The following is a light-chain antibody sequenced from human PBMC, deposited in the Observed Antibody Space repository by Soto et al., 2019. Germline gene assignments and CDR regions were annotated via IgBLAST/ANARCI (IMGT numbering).Light chain of an antibody. Sequence: DIQMTQSPSSLSASVGDRVTITCRASQSISSYLNWYQQKPGNAPKLLIYAAYSLQSGVPSRFSGSGSGTDFTLTISSLQPEDFATYYCQQSYSTPITFGPGTKVDIK. CDR3: QQSYSTPIT. V-gene: IGKV1-39*01. CDR2: AAY. CDR1: QSISSY. J-gene: IGKJ3*01.